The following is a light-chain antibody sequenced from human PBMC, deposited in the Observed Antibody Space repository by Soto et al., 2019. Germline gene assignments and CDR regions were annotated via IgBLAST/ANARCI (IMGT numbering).Light chain of an antibody. CDR3: CSYAGSYTWV. CDR1: SNDVGGYDY. J-gene: IGLJ1*01. Sequence: QSALTQPASVSGSPGLSITISCTGTSNDVGGYDYVSWYRQHPDRAPRLLIYEVTNRPSGISDRFSGTKSGNTASLTISGLQAEDEADYYCCSYAGSYTWVFGSGTKLTVL. CDR2: EVT. V-gene: IGLV2-14*01.